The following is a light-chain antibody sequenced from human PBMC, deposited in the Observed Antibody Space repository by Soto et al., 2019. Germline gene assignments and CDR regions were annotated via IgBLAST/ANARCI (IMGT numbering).Light chain of an antibody. CDR2: GAS. V-gene: IGKV3-20*01. J-gene: IGKJ2*01. CDR3: QQYGVSPMYT. Sequence: EIVLTQSPGTLSLSPGERATLSCRASQSVRDSRLAWYQQKPGQGPRLLIYGASSRVTGIADRFSGSGFGTTFTLTITRLEHEDFAVYYCQQYGVSPMYTFGQGTKLQVK. CDR1: QSVRDSR.